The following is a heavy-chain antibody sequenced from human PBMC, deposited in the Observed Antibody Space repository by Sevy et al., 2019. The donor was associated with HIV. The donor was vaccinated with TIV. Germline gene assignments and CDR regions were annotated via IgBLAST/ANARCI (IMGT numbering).Heavy chain of an antibody. Sequence: GGSLRLSCAASGFTFINYAMSWVRQAPGKGLEGKGLEWVSTISGGGGGTYYADSVRGRFTISRDSSKNTLYLQVNSLRVEDTAVYYCAKHYLHDIAAARYFDLWGRGTLVTVSS. CDR3: AKHYLHDIAAARYFDL. CDR1: GFTFINYA. V-gene: IGHV3-23*01. D-gene: IGHD6-6*01. J-gene: IGHJ2*01. CDR2: ISGGGGGT.